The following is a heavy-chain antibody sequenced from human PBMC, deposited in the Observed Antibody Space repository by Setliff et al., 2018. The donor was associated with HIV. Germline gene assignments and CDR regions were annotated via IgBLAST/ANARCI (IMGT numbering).Heavy chain of an antibody. CDR1: GFTFTTYA. V-gene: IGHV3-21*01. CDR2: ISGSGSSI. J-gene: IGHJ6*02. Sequence: GGSLRLSCAASGFTFTTYAMNWVRQAPGKGLEWVSSISGSGSSIYYADSVKGRFTISRDNAKNSLYLQMNSLRADDTAVYYYASTFSSSWYPEDYYYYAMDVWGQGTTVTVSS. CDR3: ASTFSSSWYPEDYYYYAMDV. D-gene: IGHD6-13*01.